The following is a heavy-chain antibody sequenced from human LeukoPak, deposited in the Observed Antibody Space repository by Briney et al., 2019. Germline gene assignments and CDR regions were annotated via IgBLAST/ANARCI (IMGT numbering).Heavy chain of an antibody. CDR1: GFTFSSYS. J-gene: IGHJ5*02. CDR3: ASRRHIVATIGTWFDP. CDR2: ISSSSSYI. V-gene: IGHV3-21*01. Sequence: GGSLRLSCAASGFTFSSYSMNWVRQAPGKGLEWVSSISSSSSYIYYADSVKGRFTISRDNAKNSLYLQMNSLRAEDTAVYYCASRRHIVATIGTWFDPWGQGNLVTVSS. D-gene: IGHD5-12*01.